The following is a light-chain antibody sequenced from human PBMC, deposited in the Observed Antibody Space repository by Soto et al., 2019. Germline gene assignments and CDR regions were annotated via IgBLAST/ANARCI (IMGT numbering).Light chain of an antibody. CDR3: CSYAGKV. J-gene: IGLJ1*01. CDR1: SSDVGSYNL. V-gene: IGLV2-23*01. CDR2: EGS. Sequence: QSVLTQPASVSGSPGQSITIPCTGTSSDVGSYNLVSWYQQHPGKAPKLMIYEGSKRPSGVSNRFSGSKSGNTASLTISGLQAEDEADYYCCSYAGKVFGTGTKVTV.